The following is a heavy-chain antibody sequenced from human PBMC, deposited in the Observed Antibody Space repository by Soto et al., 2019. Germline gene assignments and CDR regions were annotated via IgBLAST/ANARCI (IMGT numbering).Heavy chain of an antibody. Sequence: QVQLVESGGGVVQPGRSLRLSCAASGFTFSSYGMHWVRQAPGKGLEWVAVIWYDGSNKYYADSVKGRFTISRDNSKNTLYLQMNSLRAEDTAVYYCARDGKVGGINLIDYWGQGTLVTVSS. V-gene: IGHV3-33*01. CDR3: ARDGKVGGINLIDY. D-gene: IGHD1-26*01. CDR2: IWYDGSNK. J-gene: IGHJ4*02. CDR1: GFTFSSYG.